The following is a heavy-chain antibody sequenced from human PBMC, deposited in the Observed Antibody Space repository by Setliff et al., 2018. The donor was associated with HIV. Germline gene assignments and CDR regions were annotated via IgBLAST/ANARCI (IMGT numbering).Heavy chain of an antibody. D-gene: IGHD3-22*01. CDR1: GGSASNSRYY. J-gene: IGHJ5*02. Sequence: SETLSLTCTVSGGSASNSRYYWAWVRQPPGKGLEYIGSIHYNERTYYNPSLKSRVAISIDTSKNQFSLNLTSVTAEDTAVYYCASRVYYYDSNNFLREEGFDPWGQGTLVTVSS. V-gene: IGHV4-39*01. CDR3: ASRVYYYDSNNFLREEGFDP. CDR2: IHYNERT.